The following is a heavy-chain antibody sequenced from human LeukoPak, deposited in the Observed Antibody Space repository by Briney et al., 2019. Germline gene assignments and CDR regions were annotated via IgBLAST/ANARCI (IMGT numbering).Heavy chain of an antibody. D-gene: IGHD3-16*01. Sequence: PSQTLSLTCTVSDDSISDYYRGWIRQPPGKGLEWIGYIHNSGTSTYNLSLKSRVTISADTSKNQFSLKLNSMTTADTAVYYCTRGAGWLIDYWGQGILVTVSS. CDR1: DDSISDYY. CDR3: TRGAGWLIDY. V-gene: IGHV4-59*01. CDR2: IHNSGTS. J-gene: IGHJ4*02.